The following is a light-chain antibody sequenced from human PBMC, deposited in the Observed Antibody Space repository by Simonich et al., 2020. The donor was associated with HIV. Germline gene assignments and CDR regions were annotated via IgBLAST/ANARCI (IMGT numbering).Light chain of an antibody. Sequence: QSALTQPASVSGSPGQSITISCTGTSSDVGGYNYVSWYQQHPGKAPKLLIFDVSERPSGVSNRFSGAKSGNTASLTISGRQAEDEADYYCSSFSTSSTLVVFGGGTKLTVL. CDR2: DVS. V-gene: IGLV2-14*01. CDR3: SSFSTSSTLVV. CDR1: SSDVGGYNY. J-gene: IGLJ2*01.